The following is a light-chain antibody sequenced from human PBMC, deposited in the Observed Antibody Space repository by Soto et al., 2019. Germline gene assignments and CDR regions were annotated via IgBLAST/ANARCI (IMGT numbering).Light chain of an antibody. J-gene: IGKJ1*01. CDR3: QQYDSSPRT. CDR2: GPS. V-gene: IGKV3-20*01. Sequence: EIVLTQSPCTLSLSPGERSTLSCRASQSISSSYLAWYQQKPGQAPRLLIYGPSSRATGIPDRFSGSGSGTDFTLTINRLEPEDFAVYYCQQYDSSPRTFGQGTKVDIK. CDR1: QSISSSY.